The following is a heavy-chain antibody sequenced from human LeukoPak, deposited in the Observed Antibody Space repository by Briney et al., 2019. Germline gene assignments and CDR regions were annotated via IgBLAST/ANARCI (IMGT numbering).Heavy chain of an antibody. V-gene: IGHV4-59*01. CDR3: ARGKGYFDY. CDR1: GGSISPYY. CDR2: IYYSGST. J-gene: IGHJ4*02. Sequence: PSETLSLTCTVSGGSISPYYWSWIRQPPGKGLEWIGYIYYSGSTNYNPSLKSRVTISADTAKKQFSLKVNSVTAADTAVYYCARGKGYFDYWGQRTLVAVSS.